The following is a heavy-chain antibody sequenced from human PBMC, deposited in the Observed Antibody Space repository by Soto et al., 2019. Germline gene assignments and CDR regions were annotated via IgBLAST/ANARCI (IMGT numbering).Heavy chain of an antibody. V-gene: IGHV1-69*12. CDR3: GAGYCISTSCYVYYYYGMDV. CDR1: GGTFSSYA. J-gene: IGHJ6*02. CDR2: IIPIFGTA. D-gene: IGHD2-2*01. Sequence: QVQLVQSGAEVKKPGSSVKVSCKASGGTFSSYAISWVRQAPGQGLEWMGGIIPIFGTANYAQKFQGRVTITADESTSTAYMELSSLRPEDTAVYYCGAGYCISTSCYVYYYYGMDVWGQGTTVTVSS.